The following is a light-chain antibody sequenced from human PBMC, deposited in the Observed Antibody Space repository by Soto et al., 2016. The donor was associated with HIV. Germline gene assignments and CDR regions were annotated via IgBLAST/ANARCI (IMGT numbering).Light chain of an antibody. J-gene: IGKJ2*01. CDR1: RGISNY. V-gene: IGKV1-27*01. CDR2: AAS. CDR3: QKYNSVLYT. Sequence: DIQMTQSPSSLSASVGDRVTITCRASRGISNYLAWYQQKPGKVPKLLIYAASTLQSGVPSRFRGSGSGTDFTLTISGLQPEDVATYYCQKYNSVLYTFGQGTKLEIK.